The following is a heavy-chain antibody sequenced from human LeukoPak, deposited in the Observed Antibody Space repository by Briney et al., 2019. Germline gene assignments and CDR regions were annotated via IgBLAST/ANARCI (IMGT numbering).Heavy chain of an antibody. CDR2: IWYDGSNK. CDR3: AKDEDPYYYGSGACDY. J-gene: IGHJ4*02. Sequence: PGGSLRLSCAASGFTFSSYGMHWVRQAPGKGLKWVAVIWYDGSNKYYADSVKGRFTISRDNSKNTLYLQMNSLRAEDTAVYYCAKDEDPYYYGSGACDYWGQGTLVTVSS. V-gene: IGHV3-33*06. D-gene: IGHD3-10*01. CDR1: GFTFSSYG.